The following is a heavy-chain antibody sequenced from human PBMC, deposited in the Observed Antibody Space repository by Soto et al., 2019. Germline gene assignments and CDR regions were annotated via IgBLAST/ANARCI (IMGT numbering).Heavy chain of an antibody. CDR3: AKSPRGYYDSRYFQH. D-gene: IGHD3-22*01. Sequence: LRLSCAASGFTFSSYAMSWVRQAPGKGLEWVSAISGSGGSTYYADSVKGRFTISRDNSKNTLYLQMNSLRAEDTAVYYCAKSPRGYYDSRYFQHWGQGTLVTVSS. CDR1: GFTFSSYA. J-gene: IGHJ1*01. CDR2: ISGSGGST. V-gene: IGHV3-23*01.